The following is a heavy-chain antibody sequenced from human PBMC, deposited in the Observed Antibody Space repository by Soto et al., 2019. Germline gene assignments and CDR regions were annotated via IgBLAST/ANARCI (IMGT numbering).Heavy chain of an antibody. CDR3: AREYDYVWGSYRPKYFQH. J-gene: IGHJ1*01. CDR2: ISSSSSYI. D-gene: IGHD3-16*02. CDR1: GFAFSSYS. V-gene: IGHV3-21*01. Sequence: PGGSLGLSCAASGFAFSSYSMNWVRQAPGKGLEWVSSISSSSSYIYYADSVKGRFTISRDNAKNSLYLQMNSLRAEDTAVYYCAREYDYVWGSYRPKYFQHWGQGPLVTVSS.